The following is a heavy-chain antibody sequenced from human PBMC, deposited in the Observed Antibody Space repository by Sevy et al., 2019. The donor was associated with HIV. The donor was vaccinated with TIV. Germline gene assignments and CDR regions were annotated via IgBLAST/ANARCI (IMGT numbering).Heavy chain of an antibody. J-gene: IGHJ4*02. D-gene: IGHD5-18*01. V-gene: IGHV3-11*04. CDR1: GFTFSDYY. CDR3: ASSIVDTAMFDY. CDR2: ISSSGSSI. Sequence: GGSLRLSCAASGFTFSDYYMSWIRQAPGKGLECVSYISSSGSSIYYADSVKGRFTISRDNAKNSLYLQMNSLGAEDTAVYYCASSIVDTAMFDYWGQGTLVTVSS.